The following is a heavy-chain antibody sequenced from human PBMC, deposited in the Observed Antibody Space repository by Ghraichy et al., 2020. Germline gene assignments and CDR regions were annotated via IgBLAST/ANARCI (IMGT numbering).Heavy chain of an antibody. J-gene: IGHJ4*02. V-gene: IGHV1-8*01. CDR2: MNPNSGNT. CDR1: GYTFTSDD. Sequence: ASVKVSCKASGYTFTSDDINWVRQATGQGLEWMGWMNPNSGNTGYAQKLQGRVTMTRNTSISTAYMELSSLRSEDTAVYYCARGMRVASGYSSGFDYWGQGTLVTVSS. D-gene: IGHD6-25*01. CDR3: ARGMRVASGYSSGFDY.